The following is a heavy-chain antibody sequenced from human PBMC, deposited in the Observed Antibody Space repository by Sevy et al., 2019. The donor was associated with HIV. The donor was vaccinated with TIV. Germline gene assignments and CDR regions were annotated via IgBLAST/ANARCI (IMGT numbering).Heavy chain of an antibody. D-gene: IGHD2-2*01. CDR1: GFMFSNYW. Sequence: GGSLRLPCVASGFMFSNYWTSWVRQAPGKGLEWVANIKRDGSEKYYVASVKGRFTISRDNAKNSLYLQMNSLRVEDTAVYYCARDCSSTSCRWGMDVWGPGTTVTVSS. CDR2: IKRDGSEK. V-gene: IGHV3-7*03. CDR3: ARDCSSTSCRWGMDV. J-gene: IGHJ6*02.